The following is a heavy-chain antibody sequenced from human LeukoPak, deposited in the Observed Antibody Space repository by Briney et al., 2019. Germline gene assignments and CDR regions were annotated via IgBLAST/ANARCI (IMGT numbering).Heavy chain of an antibody. CDR3: ARDNMEWLLRYYSYGMDV. D-gene: IGHD3-3*01. V-gene: IGHV3-7*03. Sequence: GSLRLSCAASGFTFSSYSMNWVRQAPGKGLEWVANIKHDGSETFYVDSVKGRFTISRDKAKNSLYLHMSSLRAEDTAVYYCARDNMEWLLRYYSYGMDVWGLGTTVTVSS. CDR2: IKHDGSET. CDR1: GFTFSSYS. J-gene: IGHJ6*02.